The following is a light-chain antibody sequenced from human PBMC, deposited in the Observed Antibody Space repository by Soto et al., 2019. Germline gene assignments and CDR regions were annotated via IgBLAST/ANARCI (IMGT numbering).Light chain of an antibody. CDR1: QTISHW. Sequence: DIHLTQSPSTLSASVGDRVTITCRASQTISHWLAWYQQKPGKAPKLLIFDASNLENGVPSRFSGSGSGTEFTLTITGLQPDDFATYYCQRYNTYWTFGEGTKVEI. V-gene: IGKV1-5*01. J-gene: IGKJ1*01. CDR3: QRYNTYWT. CDR2: DAS.